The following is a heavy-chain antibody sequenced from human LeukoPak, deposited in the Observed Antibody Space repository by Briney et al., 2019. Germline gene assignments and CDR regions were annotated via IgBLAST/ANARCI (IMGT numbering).Heavy chain of an antibody. CDR3: ARAGSSGWALFDP. CDR2: IWYDGSNK. D-gene: IGHD6-25*01. Sequence: PGGSLRLSCAASGFTFSSYGMHWVRQAPGKGLEWVAVIWYDGSNKYYADSVKGRFTISRDNSKNTLYPQMNSLRAEDTAVYYCARAGSSGWALFDPWGQGTLVTVSS. V-gene: IGHV3-33*01. J-gene: IGHJ5*02. CDR1: GFTFSSYG.